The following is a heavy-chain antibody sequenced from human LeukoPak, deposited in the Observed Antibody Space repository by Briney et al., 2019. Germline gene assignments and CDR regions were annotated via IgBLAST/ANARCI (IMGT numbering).Heavy chain of an antibody. CDR3: AKCVTIFGVHRYMDV. CDR1: GFTFSSYG. CDR2: ISGSGGST. V-gene: IGHV3-23*01. Sequence: GGSLRLSCAASGFTFSSYGMSWVRQAPGKGLEWVSAISGSGGSTYYADSVKGRFTISRDNSKNTLYLQMNSLRAEDTAVYYCAKCVTIFGVHRYMDVWGKGTTVTVSS. J-gene: IGHJ6*03. D-gene: IGHD3-3*01.